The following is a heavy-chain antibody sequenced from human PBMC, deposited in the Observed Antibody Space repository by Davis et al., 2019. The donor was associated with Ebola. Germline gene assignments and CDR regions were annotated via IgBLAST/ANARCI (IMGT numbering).Heavy chain of an antibody. V-gene: IGHV3-23*01. Sequence: GESLKISCAASGFTFSSYAMSWVRQAPGKGLEWVSAISGSGGSTYYADSVKGRFTISRDNSKNTLYLQMNSLRAEDTAVYYCAKVGSSSGSFDYWGQGTLVTVSS. CDR2: ISGSGGST. CDR3: AKVGSSSGSFDY. CDR1: GFTFSSYA. J-gene: IGHJ4*02. D-gene: IGHD6-6*01.